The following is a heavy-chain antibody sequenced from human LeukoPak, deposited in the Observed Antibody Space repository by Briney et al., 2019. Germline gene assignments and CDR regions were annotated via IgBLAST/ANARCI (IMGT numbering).Heavy chain of an antibody. V-gene: IGHV3-21*01. J-gene: IGHJ4*02. D-gene: IGHD7-27*01. CDR1: GFTISSYS. Sequence: GGSLRLSCAASGFTISSYSMNWVRQAPGKGLEWVSSISSSSSYIYYADSVKGRFTMSRDNAKNSLYLQMNSLRAEETVVYYCARGNWEALDYWGQGTLVTASS. CDR3: ARGNWEALDY. CDR2: ISSSSSYI.